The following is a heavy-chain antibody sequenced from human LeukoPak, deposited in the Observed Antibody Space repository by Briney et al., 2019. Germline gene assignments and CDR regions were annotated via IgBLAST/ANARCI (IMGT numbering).Heavy chain of an antibody. CDR1: GFTFSSYG. V-gene: IGHV3-30*18. CDR2: ISYDGSNK. Sequence: GGSLRLSCAASGFTFSSYGMHWVRQAPGKGLEWVAVISYDGSNKYYADSVKGRFTISRDNSKNTLYLQMNSLRAEDTAVYYCAKDLRVEETSLLRYFDWSSYGMDVWGQGTTVTVSS. D-gene: IGHD3-9*01. J-gene: IGHJ6*02. CDR3: AKDLRVEETSLLRYFDWSSYGMDV.